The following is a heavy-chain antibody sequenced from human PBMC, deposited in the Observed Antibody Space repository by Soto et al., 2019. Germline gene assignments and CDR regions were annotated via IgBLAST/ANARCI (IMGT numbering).Heavy chain of an antibody. CDR3: TTQYYYDSSGSFLS. Sequence: EVQLVESGGGLVKPGGSLRLSCAVSGLTFSNAWMTWVRQAPGKGLERVGRIKSRTDGGTTDFAAPVTGRFTISGDDSKNTLYLQMNSLKTEDTAVYYCTTQYYYDSSGSFLSWGQGTLVTVAS. V-gene: IGHV3-15*01. D-gene: IGHD3-22*01. CDR2: IKSRTDGGTT. J-gene: IGHJ4*02. CDR1: GLTFSNAW.